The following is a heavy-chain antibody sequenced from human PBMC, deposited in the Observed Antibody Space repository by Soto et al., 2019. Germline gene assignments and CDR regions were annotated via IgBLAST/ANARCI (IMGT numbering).Heavy chain of an antibody. CDR3: AGSRAQSWYDWFDP. CDR2: IYYSGST. CDR1: GGSISSYY. J-gene: IGHJ5*02. D-gene: IGHD6-13*01. V-gene: IGHV4-59*01. Sequence: SETLSLTCTASGGSISSYYWSWIRQPPGKGLEWIGYIYYSGSTNYNPSLKSRVTISVDTSKNQFSLKLSSVTAADTAVYYCAGSRAQSWYDWFDPWGQGTLVTVSS.